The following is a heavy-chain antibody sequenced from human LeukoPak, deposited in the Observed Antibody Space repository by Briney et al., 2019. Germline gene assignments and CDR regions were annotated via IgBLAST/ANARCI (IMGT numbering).Heavy chain of an antibody. CDR2: INPNSGGT. CDR3: ARSAHYDSSGYFQGAFDI. J-gene: IGHJ3*02. CDR1: GYTFTGYY. D-gene: IGHD3-22*01. V-gene: IGHV1-2*02. Sequence: ASVKVSRKASGYTFTGYYMHWVRQAPGQGLEWMGWINPNSGGTNYAQKFQGRVTMTRDTSISTAYMELSRLRSDDTAVYYCARSAHYDSSGYFQGAFDIWGQGTMVTVSS.